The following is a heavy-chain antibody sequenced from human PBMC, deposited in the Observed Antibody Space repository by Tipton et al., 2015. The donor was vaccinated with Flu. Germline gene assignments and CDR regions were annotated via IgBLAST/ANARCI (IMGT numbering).Heavy chain of an antibody. V-gene: IGHV4-59*02. CDR2: IYYSGST. J-gene: IGHJ4*02. CDR1: GGSVRTYY. Sequence: GLVKPSETLSLTCTVSGGSVRTYYWSWVRQPPGKGLEWIGYIYYSGSTNYNPSLKSRVTISVDTSKNQFSLRLSSVTAADTAVYYCARGSGGNDYGDYPLGHWGQGTLVTVSS. CDR3: ARGSGGNDYGDYPLGH. D-gene: IGHD4-17*01.